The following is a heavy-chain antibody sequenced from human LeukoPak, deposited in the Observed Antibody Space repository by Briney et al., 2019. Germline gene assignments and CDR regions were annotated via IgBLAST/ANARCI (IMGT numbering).Heavy chain of an antibody. V-gene: IGHV3-7*01. CDR2: IKEDGSEK. D-gene: IGHD3-10*01. Sequence: PGGSLRLSCAASGFTFSSYAMSWVRQAPGQGLEWVANIKEDGSEKYYVDSVKGRFTISRDNAKNSLYLQMNSLRAEDTAVYYCARTIRGYWGQGTMVTVSS. CDR1: GFTFSSYA. CDR3: ARTIRGY. J-gene: IGHJ3*01.